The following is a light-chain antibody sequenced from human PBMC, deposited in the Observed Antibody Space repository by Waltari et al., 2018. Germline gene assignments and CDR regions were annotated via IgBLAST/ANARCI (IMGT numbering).Light chain of an antibody. CDR2: HAS. CDR1: QSISSW. CDR3: QQYDSYPWT. J-gene: IGKJ1*01. V-gene: IGKV1-5*01. Sequence: DTQMTQSPSTLSASVGDTVTITCRASQSISSWLAWYQQKPGKAPKLLIFHASSLESGVPSRFSGGGSGVEFTLTISSLQPDDFATYYCQQYDSYPWTFGQGAKVEIK.